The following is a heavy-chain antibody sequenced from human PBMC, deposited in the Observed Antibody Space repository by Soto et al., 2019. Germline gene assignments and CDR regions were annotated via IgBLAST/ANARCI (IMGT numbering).Heavy chain of an antibody. V-gene: IGHV2-26*01. Sequence: QVTLKESGPVLVKPTETLTLTCTVSGFSLSNARMGVSWIRQPPGKALEWLAHIFSNDQKSYSASLKSRLNLSKDTAKSQGVLTMPNMNPVDTATYECARSNDILTGFDYWGQGTLVTVSS. J-gene: IGHJ4*02. CDR3: ARSNDILTGFDY. CDR1: GFSLSNARMG. D-gene: IGHD3-9*01. CDR2: IFSNDQK.